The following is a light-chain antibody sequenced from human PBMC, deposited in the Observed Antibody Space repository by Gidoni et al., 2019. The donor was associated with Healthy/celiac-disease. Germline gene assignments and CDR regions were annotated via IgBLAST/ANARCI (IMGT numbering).Light chain of an antibody. J-gene: IGLJ2*01. CDR2: RNN. CDR3: SAWDSSLSAQVV. CDR1: SNNVGNQG. Sequence: QAGLTQPPSVSKGLRQTATLTCTGNSNNVGNQGAAWLQQHQGHPPKLLSYRNNNRPSGISERLSASRSGNTASLTITGLQPEDEVDYYCSAWDSSLSAQVVFGGGTKLTVL. V-gene: IGLV10-54*01.